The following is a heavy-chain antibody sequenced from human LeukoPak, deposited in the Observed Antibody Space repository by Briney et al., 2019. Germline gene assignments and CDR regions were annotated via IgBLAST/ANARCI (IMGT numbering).Heavy chain of an antibody. D-gene: IGHD5-18*01. CDR1: GVSISSNLW. CDR2: IHHSGSI. J-gene: IGHJ5*02. V-gene: IGHV4-4*02. Sequence: PSETLSLTCAVSGVSISSNLWWTWVRQPPGKGLEWIAEIHHSGSINYNPSLKRRVTISVDNAKNQFSLKLSSVTAADTAVYYCARGRGGCSYGLNWFDPWGQGTLVTVSS. CDR3: ARGRGGCSYGLNWFDP.